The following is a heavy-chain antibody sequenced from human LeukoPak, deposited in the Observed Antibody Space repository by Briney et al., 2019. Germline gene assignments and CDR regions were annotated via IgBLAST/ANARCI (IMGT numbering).Heavy chain of an antibody. J-gene: IGHJ3*02. Sequence: SETLSLTCTVSGYSISSDYYWSWIRQSAGKGLEWIGHVYATGSTNYNPFFKGRVAMPSDTSKNQFSLRLTSVTPADTAVYYCAKDFTVISFGGVPGAAFDIWGQGTMVTVSS. V-gene: IGHV4-4*07. CDR3: AKDFTVISFGGVPGAAFDI. D-gene: IGHD3-16*01. CDR2: VYATGST. CDR1: GYSISSDYY.